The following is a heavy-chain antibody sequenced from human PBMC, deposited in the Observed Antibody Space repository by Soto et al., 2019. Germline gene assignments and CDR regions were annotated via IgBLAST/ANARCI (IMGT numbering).Heavy chain of an antibody. CDR3: ARSFYTGSGGPFDY. CDR1: GGDFNSYS. D-gene: IGHD1-26*01. CDR2: IIPMYETT. Sequence: QVQLVQSGAEVKRPGSSVRVSCKASGGDFNSYSLNWVRQAPGQGLEWIGEIIPMYETTEYSQRFQGTVTITADKSTSTAYMELNSLRFDDTAGYYCARSFYTGSGGPFDYWGQGTLVTVSS. V-gene: IGHV1-69*06. J-gene: IGHJ4*02.